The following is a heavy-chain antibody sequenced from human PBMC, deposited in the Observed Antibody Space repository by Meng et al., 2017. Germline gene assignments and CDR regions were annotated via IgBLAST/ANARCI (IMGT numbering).Heavy chain of an antibody. CDR1: GGSISSSSDY. CDR3: ARDASITMIVVVTPDAFDI. J-gene: IGHJ3*02. Sequence: QLQVRDWGTRLAKPSVPLSLTSTVSGGSISSSSDYWGWIRQPPGRGLEWIGSIYYSGSTSYNPSLKSRVTISVDTSKNQFSLKLSSVTAADTAVYYCARDASITMIVVVTPDAFDIWGQGTMVTVSS. V-gene: IGHV4-39*07. CDR2: IYYSGST. D-gene: IGHD3-22*01.